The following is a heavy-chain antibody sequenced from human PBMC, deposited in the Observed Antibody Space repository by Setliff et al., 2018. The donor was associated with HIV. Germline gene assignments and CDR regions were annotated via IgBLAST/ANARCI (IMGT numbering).Heavy chain of an antibody. Sequence: SETLSLTCAVYGGPFDVHTWNWVRQAPGKRLEWLADINHRGNTNLNPSLKGRLTIAVDTSRDQFSLRLKSVAAADSAAYFCARGQRASPGPGTHYLDVWSKGTSVTVSS. CDR2: INHRGNT. D-gene: IGHD6-25*01. J-gene: IGHJ6*03. V-gene: IGHV4-34*01. CDR1: GGPFDVHT. CDR3: ARGQRASPGPGTHYLDV.